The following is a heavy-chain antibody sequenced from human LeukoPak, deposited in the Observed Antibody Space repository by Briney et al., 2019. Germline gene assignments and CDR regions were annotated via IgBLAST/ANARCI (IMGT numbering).Heavy chain of an antibody. J-gene: IGHJ3*01. CDR1: GFTSSTYE. V-gene: IGHV3-48*03. CDR2: ISESGGS. D-gene: IGHD3-10*01. Sequence: GGSLRLSCAASGFTSSTYEMNWVRQAPGKGLEWISYISESGGSIYGDSVKGRFTISRDNAKNSLYLQMNSLRAEDTAMYYCARMYYFGSGSLGEAFDVWGQGTLVTVSS. CDR3: ARMYYFGSGSLGEAFDV.